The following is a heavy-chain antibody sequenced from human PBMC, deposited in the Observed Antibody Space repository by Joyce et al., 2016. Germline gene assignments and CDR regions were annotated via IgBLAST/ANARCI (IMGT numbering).Heavy chain of an antibody. CDR1: GFAFSSYW. CDR2: MNEDGSTR. J-gene: IGHJ4*02. D-gene: IGHD5-18*01. Sequence: EVQLVESGGALVQPGGSLTLSCAASGFAFSSYWMTWVRKMPDKVLEIRANMNEDGSTRILAASVRGRFTISKDNAQDSLFLQMNNLRVDDSAVYYCARDPGYSAFDYWGQGALVTVSS. V-gene: IGHV3-7*04. CDR3: ARDPGYSAFDY.